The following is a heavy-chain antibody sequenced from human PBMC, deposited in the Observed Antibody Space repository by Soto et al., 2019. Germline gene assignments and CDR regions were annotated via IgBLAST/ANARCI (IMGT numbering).Heavy chain of an antibody. V-gene: IGHV3-72*01. CDR3: GSPHLTGRYWGYY. CDR1: GFTFSDHY. Sequence: EVRLVESGGGLVQPGGSLRLSCAASGFTFSDHYMDWVRQAPGKGLEWVARSRNRQTGYTISYAASVEGRFTISRAEAARSVNLQMNDLNTEDTAVYYCGSPHLTGRYWGYYLGQGIRVTVSS. CDR2: SRNRQTGYTI. J-gene: IGHJ4*02. D-gene: IGHD7-27*01.